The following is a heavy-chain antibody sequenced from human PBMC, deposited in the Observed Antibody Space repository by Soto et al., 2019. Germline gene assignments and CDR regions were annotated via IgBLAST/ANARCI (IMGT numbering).Heavy chain of an antibody. V-gene: IGHV4-39*01. D-gene: IGHD2-2*03. J-gene: IGHJ6*03. CDR2: IYYSGST. Sequence: SETLSLTCTVSGGSISSSSYYWGWIRQPPGKGLEWIGSIYYSGSTYYNPSLKSRVTISVDTSKNQFSLKLSSVTAADTAVYYCARHVGYCSSTSCHYYYYMDVWGKGTTVTVSS. CDR3: ARHVGYCSSTSCHYYYYMDV. CDR1: GGSISSSSYY.